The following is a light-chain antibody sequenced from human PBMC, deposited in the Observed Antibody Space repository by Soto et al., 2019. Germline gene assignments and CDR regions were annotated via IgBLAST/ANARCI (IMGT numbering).Light chain of an antibody. V-gene: IGKV1-5*03. Sequence: DIQMTHSPSTLSASVGDRVTITSRASQSVNRWLAWYQQKPGKAPKLLIYETSSLESGVPSRFGGSGSGTEFTLTISSLQPDDFAIYYCQQYNSYSWTFGQGTKVDIK. J-gene: IGKJ1*01. CDR3: QQYNSYSWT. CDR1: QSVNRW. CDR2: ETS.